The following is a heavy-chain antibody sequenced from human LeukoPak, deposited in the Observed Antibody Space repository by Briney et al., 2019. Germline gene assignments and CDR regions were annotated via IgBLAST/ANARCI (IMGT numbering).Heavy chain of an antibody. V-gene: IGHV3-11*04. D-gene: IGHD6-19*01. Sequence: GGSLRPSCAASGFTFSDYYMNWIRQAPGKGLEWISYISSSGGTIYYADSVKGRFTISRDNAKNSLYLQMNSLRAEDTAVYYCAGYSSGWFGAFHIWGQGTMVTVSS. CDR1: GFTFSDYY. CDR3: AGYSSGWFGAFHI. CDR2: ISSSGGTI. J-gene: IGHJ3*02.